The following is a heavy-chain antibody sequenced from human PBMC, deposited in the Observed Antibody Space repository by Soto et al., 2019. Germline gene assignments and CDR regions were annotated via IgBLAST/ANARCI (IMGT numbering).Heavy chain of an antibody. Sequence: GGSLRLSCAASGFTFSSYAMSWVRQAPGKGLEWVSAISGSGGSTYYADSVKGRFTISRDNSKNTLYLQMNSLRAEDTAVYYCARVDTAMAGYYGMDVWGQGTTVTVSS. J-gene: IGHJ6*02. CDR3: ARVDTAMAGYYGMDV. CDR1: GFTFSSYA. V-gene: IGHV3-23*01. CDR2: ISGSGGST. D-gene: IGHD5-18*01.